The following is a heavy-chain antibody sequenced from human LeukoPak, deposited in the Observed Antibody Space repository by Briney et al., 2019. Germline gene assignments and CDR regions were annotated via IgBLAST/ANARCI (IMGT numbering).Heavy chain of an antibody. CDR3: AKDWGGSYQYYMDV. D-gene: IGHD1-26*01. CDR1: GFTFDDYA. CDR2: ISWNSGSI. J-gene: IGHJ6*03. Sequence: PGRPLRLSCAASGFTFDDYAMHWVRQAPGKGLEWVSGISWNSGSIGYADSVKGRFTISRDNAKNSLYLQMNSLRAEDTALYYCAKDWGGSYQYYMDVWGKGTTVTVSS. V-gene: IGHV3-9*01.